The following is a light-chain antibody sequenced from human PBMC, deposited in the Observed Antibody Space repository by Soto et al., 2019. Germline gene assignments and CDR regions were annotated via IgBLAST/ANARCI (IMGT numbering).Light chain of an antibody. CDR1: SDDVGGYNY. CDR2: EVS. V-gene: IGLV2-8*01. J-gene: IGLJ1*01. CDR3: CSHAGDNTYV. Sequence: QSVLTQPPSASGSLGQSVTISCTGTSDDVGGYNYVSWYQQHPGKAPKIMIYEVSKRPSGVPDRFSGSKSGNTASLTVSGLQAEDEAAYYCCSHAGDNTYVFGPGTKLTVL.